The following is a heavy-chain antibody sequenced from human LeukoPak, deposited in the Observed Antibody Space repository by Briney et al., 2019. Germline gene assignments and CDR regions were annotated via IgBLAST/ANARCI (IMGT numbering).Heavy chain of an antibody. J-gene: IGHJ6*02. CDR2: INHSGST. V-gene: IGHV4-34*01. CDR1: GGSFSGYY. D-gene: IGHD3-3*01. CDR3: ARDGRYYDFWSGYPYYYYGMDV. Sequence: SETLSLTCAVYGGSFSGYYWSWIRQPPGKGLEWIGEINHSGSTNYNPSLKSRVTISVDTSKNQFSLKLSSVTAADTAVYYCARDGRYYDFWSGYPYYYYGMDVWGQGTTVTVSS.